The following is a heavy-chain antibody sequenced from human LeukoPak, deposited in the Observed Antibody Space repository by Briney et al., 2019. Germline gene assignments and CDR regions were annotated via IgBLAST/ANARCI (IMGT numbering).Heavy chain of an antibody. J-gene: IGHJ4*02. V-gene: IGHV1-46*01. D-gene: IGHD6-19*01. CDR1: GYTFTSYS. CDR2: INPSGDST. Sequence: VASVKVSCKASGYTFTSYSMHWVRQAPGQGLEWMGIINPSGDSTSYAQKFQGRVTVTRDTSTSTVYMELSSLRSEDTAVYYCARGVLSPGGAVAGTRYFDYWGQGTLVTVSS. CDR3: ARGVLSPGGAVAGTRYFDY.